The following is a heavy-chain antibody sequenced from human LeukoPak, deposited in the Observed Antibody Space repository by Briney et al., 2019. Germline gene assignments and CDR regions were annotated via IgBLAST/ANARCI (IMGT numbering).Heavy chain of an antibody. CDR3: ARXALRXXSAFDI. CDR2: IIPIFGTA. J-gene: IGHJ3*02. CDR1: GGTFSSYA. Sequence: ASVKVSCKASGGTFSSYAISWVRQAPGQGLEWMGGIIPIFGTANYAQKFQGRVTITADESTSTAYMELSSLRSEDTAVYYCARXALRXXSAFDIWGQXXXXXVSS. V-gene: IGHV1-69*13. D-gene: IGHD4-17*01.